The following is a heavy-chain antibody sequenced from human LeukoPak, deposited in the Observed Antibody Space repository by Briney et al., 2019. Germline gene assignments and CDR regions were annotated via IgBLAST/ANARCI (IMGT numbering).Heavy chain of an antibody. J-gene: IGHJ5*02. Sequence: SETLSLTCTVSGGSISSYYWSWLRQPAGKGLDWIGRMYTTGRTHYNPSLKSRVTISIDTSKNQFSLQLSSVTAADTAVYYCAREVTTGLNWFDPWGQGILVTVSS. CDR2: MYTTGRT. CDR3: AREVTTGLNWFDP. V-gene: IGHV4-4*07. CDR1: GGSISSYY. D-gene: IGHD4-17*01.